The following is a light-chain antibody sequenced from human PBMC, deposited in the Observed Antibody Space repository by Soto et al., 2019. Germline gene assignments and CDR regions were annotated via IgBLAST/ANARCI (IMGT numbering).Light chain of an antibody. CDR1: SSDVGKYDR. V-gene: IGLV2-18*02. CDR3: SSYTSASRYV. Sequence: QSVLTQPPYVSGSPGQSVTISCAGTSSDVGKYDRVSWYQQPPGTAPRLIMYEVTNRPSGVPARFSGSKSGNTASLTISGLQAEDEADYFCSSYTSASRYVFGAGTKVTVL. J-gene: IGLJ1*01. CDR2: EVT.